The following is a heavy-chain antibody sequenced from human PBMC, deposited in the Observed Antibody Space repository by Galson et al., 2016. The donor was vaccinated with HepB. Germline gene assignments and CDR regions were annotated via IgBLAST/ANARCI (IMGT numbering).Heavy chain of an antibody. CDR1: GFTFSTYA. CDR2: IGGSGDST. J-gene: IGHJ6*03. CDR3: AKDCADGAWWYMDV. D-gene: IGHD2-8*01. V-gene: IGHV3-23*01. Sequence: SLRLSCAVSGFTFSTYAMNWVRQAPGKGLEWVSFIGGSGDSTYYADPVKGRFTVSRDNSKNTLHLQMNSLRAEDTALYYRAKDCADGAWWYMDVRGKGTTVTVAS.